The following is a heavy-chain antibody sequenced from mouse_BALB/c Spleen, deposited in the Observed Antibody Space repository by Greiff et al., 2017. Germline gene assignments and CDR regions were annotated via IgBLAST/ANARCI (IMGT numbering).Heavy chain of an antibody. J-gene: IGHJ3*01. CDR2: INSNGGST. CDR3: ARGSSMITTWEKPFAY. CDR1: GFTFSSYG. Sequence: EVQVVESGGGLVQPGGSLKLSCAASGFTFSSYGMAWVRQTPDKRLELVATINSNGGSTYYPDSVKGRFTISRDNAKNTLYLQMSSLKSEDTAMYYCARGSSMITTWEKPFAYWGQGTLVTVSA. V-gene: IGHV5-6-3*01. D-gene: IGHD2-4*01.